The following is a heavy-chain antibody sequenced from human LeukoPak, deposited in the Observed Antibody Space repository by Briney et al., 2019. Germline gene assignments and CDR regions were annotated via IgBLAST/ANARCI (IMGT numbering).Heavy chain of an antibody. V-gene: IGHV3-53*01. CDR1: GITFSSNY. CDR2: IYSGGST. J-gene: IGHJ3*02. CDR3: ARDARDAFDI. Sequence: PGGSLRLSCTVSGITFSSNYMSWVRQAPGRGLEWVSVIYSGGSTYYADSVKGRFTISRDNSKNTLYLQMNSLRAEDTAVYYCARDARDAFDIWGQGTMVTVSS.